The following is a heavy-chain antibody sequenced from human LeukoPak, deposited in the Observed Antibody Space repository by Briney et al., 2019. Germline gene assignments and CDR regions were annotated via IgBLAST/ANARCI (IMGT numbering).Heavy chain of an antibody. J-gene: IGHJ5*02. CDR1: GFTFSSYS. CDR3: ARDLMETSPWTTEGFDP. Sequence: PGGSLRLSCAASGFTFSSYSMNWVRQSPGKGLECVSYISSSSSTIYYADSVKGRFTISRDNAKNSLYLQMNSLRAEDTAVYYCARDLMETSPWTTEGFDPGGQGTLVTVSS. V-gene: IGHV3-48*01. D-gene: IGHD3/OR15-3a*01. CDR2: ISSSSSTI.